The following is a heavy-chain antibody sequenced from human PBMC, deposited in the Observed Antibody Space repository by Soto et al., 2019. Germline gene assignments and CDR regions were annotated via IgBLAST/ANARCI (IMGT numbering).Heavy chain of an antibody. CDR2: ISWNSGSI. Sequence: SLKISCAASGFTFDDYAMHWVRQAPGKGLEWVSGISWNSGSIGYADSVKGRFTISRDNAKNSLYLQMNSLRAEDTALYYCAKSPPRWSNLEWLSDYMDVWGKGTTVTVSS. CDR3: AKSPPRWSNLEWLSDYMDV. CDR1: GFTFDDYA. J-gene: IGHJ6*03. D-gene: IGHD3-3*01. V-gene: IGHV3-9*01.